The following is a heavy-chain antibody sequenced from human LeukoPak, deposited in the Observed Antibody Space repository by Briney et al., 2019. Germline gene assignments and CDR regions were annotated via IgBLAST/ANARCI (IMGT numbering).Heavy chain of an antibody. CDR3: ARDPNQYEAVHPFDY. CDR1: GYTFTRHG. CDR2: ISGYNGNT. D-gene: IGHD6-19*01. Sequence: ASVKVSCKASGYTFTRHGISWVRQAPGQGLEYMGWISGYNGNTNYAQKLQGRVTMTTDTSTSTVYMELRSLRSDDTAVYYCARDPNQYEAVHPFDYWGQGTLVTVSS. V-gene: IGHV1-18*01. J-gene: IGHJ4*02.